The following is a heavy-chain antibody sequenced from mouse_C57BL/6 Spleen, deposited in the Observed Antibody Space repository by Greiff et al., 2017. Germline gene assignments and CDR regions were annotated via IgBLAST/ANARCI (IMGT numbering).Heavy chain of an antibody. CDR2: IDPSDSET. D-gene: IGHD1-1*01. CDR1: GYTFTSYW. J-gene: IGHJ2*01. Sequence: VQLQQPGAELVRPGSSVKLSCKASGYTFTSYWMHWVKQRPIQGLEWIGNIDPSDSETHYNQKFKDKATLTVDKSSSTAYMQLSSLTSEDSAVYYCARNYGSSSRGYFDYWGQGTTLTVSS. V-gene: IGHV1-52*01. CDR3: ARNYGSSSRGYFDY.